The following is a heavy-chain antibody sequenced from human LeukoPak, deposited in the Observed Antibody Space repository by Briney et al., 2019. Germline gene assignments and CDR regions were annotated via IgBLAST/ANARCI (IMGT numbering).Heavy chain of an antibody. CDR2: ISSSSSTI. J-gene: IGHJ4*02. V-gene: IGHV3-48*01. Sequence: GGSLRLSCAASGFTFSSYSMNWVRQAPGKGLEWVSYISSSSSTIYYADSVKGRFTISRDNAKNSLYLQMNSLRAEDTAVYYCARTYYYDSNGYWELYYFDYWGQGTLVTVSS. CDR1: GFTFSSYS. CDR3: ARTYYYDSNGYWELYYFDY. D-gene: IGHD3-22*01.